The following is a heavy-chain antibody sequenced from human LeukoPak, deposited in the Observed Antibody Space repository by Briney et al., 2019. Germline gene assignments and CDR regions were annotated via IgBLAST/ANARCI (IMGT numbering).Heavy chain of an antibody. CDR3: TRSRESREFDS. D-gene: IGHD1-26*01. CDR1: GYY. J-gene: IGHJ4*02. V-gene: IGHV1-2*02. Sequence: ASVKVSCKASGYYMHWVRQAPGQGLEWMGWINPNSGGTKYAQKFQGRVTMTRDTSISTAYMDLSRLTSDDTAVYFCTRSRESREFDSWGQGTLVTVSS. CDR2: INPNSGGT.